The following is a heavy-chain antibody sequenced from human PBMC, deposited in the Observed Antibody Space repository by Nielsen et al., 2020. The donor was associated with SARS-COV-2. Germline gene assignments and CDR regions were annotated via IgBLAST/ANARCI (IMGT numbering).Heavy chain of an antibody. V-gene: IGHV3-7*01. CDR2: IKQDGSEK. Sequence: GGSLRLSCAASGFTFSSYWMTWVRQAPGKGLEWVANIKQDGSEKYYVDAVKGRFTISRDNAENSMYLQMNSLTADDTAVYYCARAVGFDYWGQGTLVTVSS. CDR1: GFTFSSYW. D-gene: IGHD1-26*01. J-gene: IGHJ4*02. CDR3: ARAVGFDY.